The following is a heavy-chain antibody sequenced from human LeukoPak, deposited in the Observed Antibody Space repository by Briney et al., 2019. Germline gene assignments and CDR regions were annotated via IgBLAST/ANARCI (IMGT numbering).Heavy chain of an antibody. J-gene: IGHJ4*02. CDR1: GFTFDDYA. CDR3: ARSFAY. D-gene: IGHD5-24*01. V-gene: IGHV3-9*01. Sequence: GGSLRLSCAASGFTFDDYAMHWVRQAPGKGLEWVSGISWNSGRIAYADSVKGRFTISRDNAKNSLNLQMNSLRAEDTAVYYCARSFAYWGQGTLVIVSS. CDR2: ISWNSGRI.